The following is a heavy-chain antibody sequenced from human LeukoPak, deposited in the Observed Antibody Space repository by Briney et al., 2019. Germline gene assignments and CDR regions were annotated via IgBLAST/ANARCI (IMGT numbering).Heavy chain of an antibody. CDR3: ARSGYYYDSSGSDY. V-gene: IGHV3-7*01. Sequence: GGSLRLSCAASGFTFSSYWMSWVRQAPGKGLEWVANRKQDGSEKYYVDSVEGRFTISRDNAKNSLYLQMNSRRAEDTAVYYCARSGYYYDSSGSDYWGQGTLVTVSP. CDR1: GFTFSSYW. CDR2: RKQDGSEK. D-gene: IGHD3-22*01. J-gene: IGHJ4*02.